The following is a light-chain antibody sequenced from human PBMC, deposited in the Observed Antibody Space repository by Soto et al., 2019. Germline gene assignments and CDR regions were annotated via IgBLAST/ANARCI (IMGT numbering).Light chain of an antibody. CDR2: DTS. CDR3: QQRRYWPLT. J-gene: IGKJ4*01. V-gene: IGKV3-11*01. CDR1: QSVSVY. Sequence: ETVLTQSPATLSLSPGERATLSCRASQSVSVYLAWYQQKPGQAPRLLIYDTSNRAAGVPARFSGSGSGTDFTPTISSLEPEDFAVYYCQQRRYWPLTFGGGTKVEIK.